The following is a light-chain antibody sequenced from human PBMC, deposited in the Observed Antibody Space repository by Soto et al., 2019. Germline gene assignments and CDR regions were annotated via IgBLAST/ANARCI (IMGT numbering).Light chain of an antibody. CDR2: GAS. Sequence: EIVLTQSPGTRSLSPGERATLSCRASQSVGSNYLAWYQQKPGQAPRLLIYGASSTATGIPDRFSGSGSGTDFTLTISRLEPEDFAMYYCQQYGSSPRTFGQGTKVEIK. J-gene: IGKJ1*01. V-gene: IGKV3-20*01. CDR3: QQYGSSPRT. CDR1: QSVGSNY.